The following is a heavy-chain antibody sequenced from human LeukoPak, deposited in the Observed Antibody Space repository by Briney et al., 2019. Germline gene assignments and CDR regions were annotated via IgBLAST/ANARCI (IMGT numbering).Heavy chain of an antibody. CDR1: GYSISSGYY. Sequence: SETLSLTCTVSGYSISSGYYWGWIRQPPGKGLEWIGSIYHSGSTYYNPSLKSRVTLSVDTSKNQFSLKLSSVTAADTAVYYCARGPYTIYGDYVFINWFDPWGQGTLVTVSS. CDR2: IYHSGST. J-gene: IGHJ5*02. D-gene: IGHD4-17*01. V-gene: IGHV4-38-2*02. CDR3: ARGPYTIYGDYVFINWFDP.